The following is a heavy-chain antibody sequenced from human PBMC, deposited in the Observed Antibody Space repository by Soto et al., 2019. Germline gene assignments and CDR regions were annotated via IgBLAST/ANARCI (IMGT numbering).Heavy chain of an antibody. J-gene: IGHJ4*02. CDR3: ASAPLAAADRVDY. Sequence: QVQLVESGGGLVKPGGSLRLSCAGSGFTFSDYDMSWIRQVPGKGLEWVSYISSTGLQTNYAASMKRRVIISRYNAKNSLYLEMNSLRSKETALYYCASAPLAAADRVDYWGLGTLVTVSS. D-gene: IGHD6-25*01. V-gene: IGHV3-11*05. CDR2: ISSTGLQT. CDR1: GFTFSDYD.